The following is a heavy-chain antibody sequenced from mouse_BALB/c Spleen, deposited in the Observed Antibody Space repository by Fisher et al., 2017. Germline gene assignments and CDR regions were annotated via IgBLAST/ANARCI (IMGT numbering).Heavy chain of an antibody. D-gene: IGHD1-1*01. V-gene: IGHV1-4*01. Sequence: KFKGKATLTADKSSSTAYMQLSSLTSEDSAVYYCAGKGDYYAMDYWGQGTSVTVSS. J-gene: IGHJ4*01. CDR3: AGKGDYYAMDY.